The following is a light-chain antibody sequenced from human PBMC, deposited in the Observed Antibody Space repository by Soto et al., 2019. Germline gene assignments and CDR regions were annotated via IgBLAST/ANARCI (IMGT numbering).Light chain of an antibody. CDR2: DAS. J-gene: IGKJ3*01. V-gene: IGKV3-11*01. Sequence: EIVLTQSPATLSLSPGERATLSCRASQGVSGYLAWYQQKPGQAPRLLIYDASNSAPGIPARFSGSGSGTDFTLTISSLEPEDFAVYYCQQRSNWPLTFGPGTKVDIK. CDR1: QGVSGY. CDR3: QQRSNWPLT.